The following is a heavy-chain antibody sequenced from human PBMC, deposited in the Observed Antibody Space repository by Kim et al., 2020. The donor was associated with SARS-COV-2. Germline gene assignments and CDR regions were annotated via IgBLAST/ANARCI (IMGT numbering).Heavy chain of an antibody. CDR1: GFTFSSYG. Sequence: GGSLRLSCAASGFTFSSYGMHWVRQAPGKGLEWVAVISYDGSNKYYADSVKGRFTISRDNSKNTLYLQMNSLRAEDTAVYYCAKRAAAGTALIDYWGQGTLVTVSS. D-gene: IGHD6-13*01. CDR3: AKRAAAGTALIDY. CDR2: ISYDGSNK. V-gene: IGHV3-30*18. J-gene: IGHJ4*02.